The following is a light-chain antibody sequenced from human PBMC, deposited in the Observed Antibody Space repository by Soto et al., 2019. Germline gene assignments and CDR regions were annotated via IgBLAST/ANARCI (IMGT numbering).Light chain of an antibody. Sequence: QSVLTQPPSVSGAPGQRVTISCTGSSSNIGAGYDVHWYQQLPGTAPKLLIYGNSNRPSGVPDRFSGSKSGTSASLAITGLQAEDEADYSCQSYASSLSAVFGGGTQLTVL. J-gene: IGLJ7*01. V-gene: IGLV1-40*01. CDR2: GNS. CDR1: SSNIGAGYD. CDR3: QSYASSLSAV.